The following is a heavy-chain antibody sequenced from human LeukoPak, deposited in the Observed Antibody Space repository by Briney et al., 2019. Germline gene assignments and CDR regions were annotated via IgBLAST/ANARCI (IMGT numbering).Heavy chain of an antibody. CDR2: IRHDGSET. D-gene: IGHD3-22*01. CDR1: GFPFSSYW. CDR3: ARDVTYDYESNGYLDF. V-gene: IGHV3-7*01. Sequence: GRSLRLSCAASGFPFSSYWMSWVRQTPGKGLEWVANIRHDGSETYYVDSLRGRFTISRDNAKNLVYLQMSSLRAEDTAIYYCARDVTYDYESNGYLDFWGQGTVVTVSS. J-gene: IGHJ4*02.